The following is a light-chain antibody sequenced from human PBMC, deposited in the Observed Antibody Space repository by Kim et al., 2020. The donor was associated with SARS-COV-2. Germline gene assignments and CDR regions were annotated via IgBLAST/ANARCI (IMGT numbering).Light chain of an antibody. J-gene: IGLJ2*01. CDR1: SSNIGDNY. V-gene: IGLV1-51*01. CDR3: GTWDSSLSAVV. Sequence: GQKVTISCSGSSSNIGDNYLSWYQKVPGTAPKLLIYDNNKRPSGIPDRFSGSKSGTSATLGITGLQTGGEADYYCGTWDSSLSAVVFGGGTKLTVL. CDR2: DNN.